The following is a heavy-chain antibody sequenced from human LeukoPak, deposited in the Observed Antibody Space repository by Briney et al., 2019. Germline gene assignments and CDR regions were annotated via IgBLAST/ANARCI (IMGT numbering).Heavy chain of an antibody. CDR3: ANRVGSYRPFEY. J-gene: IGHJ4*02. V-gene: IGHV3-23*01. Sequence: GGSLRLSXAASGFTFSSYAMTWVRQAPGKGLEWVSAISGSGGTTFYADSVKGRFTISRDNSKNTLYLQMNSLRAEDTGVYYSANRVGSYRPFEYWGQGTLVTVSS. CDR1: GFTFSSYA. D-gene: IGHD3-16*02. CDR2: ISGSGGTT.